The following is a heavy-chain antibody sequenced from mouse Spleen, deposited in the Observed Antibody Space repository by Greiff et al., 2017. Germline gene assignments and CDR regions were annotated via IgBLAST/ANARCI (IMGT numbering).Heavy chain of an antibody. D-gene: IGHD1-1*01. CDR3: ARILYYYGSDWYFDV. CDR1: GYTFTSYG. CDR2: IYPRSGNT. Sequence: QVHVKQSGAELARPGASVKLSCKASGYTFTSYGISWVKQRTGQGLEWIGEIYPRSGNTYYNEKFKGKATLTADKSSSTAYMELRSLTSEDSAVYFCARILYYYGSDWYFDVWGAGTTVTVSS. J-gene: IGHJ1*01. V-gene: IGHV1-81*01.